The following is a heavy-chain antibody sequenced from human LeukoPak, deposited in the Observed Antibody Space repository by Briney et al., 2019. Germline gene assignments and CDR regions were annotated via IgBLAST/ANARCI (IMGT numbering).Heavy chain of an antibody. CDR1: GFTFSIYW. D-gene: IGHD4-17*01. V-gene: IGHV3-74*01. CDR2: INSDGSST. J-gene: IGHJ4*02. Sequence: PGGSLRLSCAASGFTFSIYWMHWVRQAPGKGLVWVSRINSDGSSTSYADSVKGRFTISRDNAKNTLYLQMNSLRAEDTAVYYCARVSPEGDYDYWGQGTLVTVSS. CDR3: ARVSPEGDYDY.